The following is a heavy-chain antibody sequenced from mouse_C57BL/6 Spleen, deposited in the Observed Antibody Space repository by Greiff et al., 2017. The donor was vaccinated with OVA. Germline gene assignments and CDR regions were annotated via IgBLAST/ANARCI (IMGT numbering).Heavy chain of an antibody. CDR1: GYTFTDYY. V-gene: IGHV1-76*01. CDR3: AREGYGNYAWFAY. D-gene: IGHD2-10*02. Sequence: VQLQQSGAELVRPGASVKLSCKASGYTFTDYYINWVKRRPGQGLEWIARIYPGSGNTYYNEKFKGKATLTAEKSSSTAYMQLSSLTSEDSAVYFCAREGYGNYAWFAYWGQGTLVTVSA. CDR2: IYPGSGNT. J-gene: IGHJ3*01.